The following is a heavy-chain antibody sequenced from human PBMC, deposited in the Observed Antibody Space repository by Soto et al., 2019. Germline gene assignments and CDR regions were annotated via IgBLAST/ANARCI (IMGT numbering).Heavy chain of an antibody. Sequence: QLLQSGGGLVQPGGSVTLSCAASGFTFGTTDMSWVRQAPGEGLEWVSTIDGSGGITYYADSVKGRFTISRDNSRNSVYLHMNSLRGDDTALYYCVKNSGWINTWGQGALVTVSS. V-gene: IGHV3-23*01. J-gene: IGHJ5*02. CDR3: VKNSGWINT. CDR1: GFTFGTTD. D-gene: IGHD3-10*01. CDR2: IDGSGGIT.